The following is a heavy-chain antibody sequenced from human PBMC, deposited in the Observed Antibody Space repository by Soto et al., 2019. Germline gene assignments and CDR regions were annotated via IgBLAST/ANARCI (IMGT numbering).Heavy chain of an antibody. CDR1: GYTFTSYA. J-gene: IGHJ4*02. CDR2: INAGNGNT. Sequence: GASVKVSCKASGYTFTSYAMHWVRQAPGQRLEWMGWINAGNGNTKYSQKFQGRVTITRDTSASTAYMELSSLRSEDTAVYYCARDRMYSSSWYLYYWGQGALVTVSS. D-gene: IGHD6-13*01. CDR3: ARDRMYSSSWYLYY. V-gene: IGHV1-3*01.